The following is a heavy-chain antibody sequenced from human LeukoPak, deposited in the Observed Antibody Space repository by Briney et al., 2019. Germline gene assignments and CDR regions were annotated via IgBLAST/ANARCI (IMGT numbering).Heavy chain of an antibody. Sequence: GGSLRLSCAASGFTFSSYSMNWVRQAPGKGLEWVSYISSSSSPIYYADSVKGRFTISRDNAKNSLYLQMNSLRVEDTAVYYCARSLSIVGATGGYWGQGTLVTVSS. V-gene: IGHV3-48*01. CDR3: ARSLSIVGATGGY. J-gene: IGHJ4*02. D-gene: IGHD1-26*01. CDR1: GFTFSSYS. CDR2: ISSSSSPI.